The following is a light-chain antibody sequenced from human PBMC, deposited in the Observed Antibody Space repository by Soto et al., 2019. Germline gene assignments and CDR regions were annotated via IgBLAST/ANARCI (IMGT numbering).Light chain of an antibody. CDR3: SSYTTRNSLA. CDR1: SSDVGSYNR. J-gene: IGLJ2*01. V-gene: IGLV2-18*02. Sequence: QSALTQPPSVCGSLGQTVTISCTGTSSDVGSYNRVSWYQQPPGTAPKHMIYEVSNRPSGVPDRFSGARSGNTAALTISGLQAEDEADYYCSSYTTRNSLAFVGGTKLTVL. CDR2: EVS.